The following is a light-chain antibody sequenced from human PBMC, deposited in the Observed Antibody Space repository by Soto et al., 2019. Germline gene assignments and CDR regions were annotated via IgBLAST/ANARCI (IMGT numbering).Light chain of an antibody. CDR2: AAT. Sequence: DIQVTQSPSSVSASVGDRVTITCRASQFISTWLAWYQQKPGEAPKLLIFAATRLNSGVPSRFSGSGSGTDFTLTISSLQPEDFATYYCQQADSFPLTFGGGTKVDIK. V-gene: IGKV1D-12*01. J-gene: IGKJ4*01. CDR3: QQADSFPLT. CDR1: QFISTW.